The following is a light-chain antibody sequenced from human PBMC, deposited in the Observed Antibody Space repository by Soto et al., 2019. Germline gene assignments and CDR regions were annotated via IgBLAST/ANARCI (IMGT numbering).Light chain of an antibody. CDR2: DAS. Sequence: EIVLTQSPGTLSLSPGERATLSCRASQSVNSNYLAWYQQKPGQAPRLLIYDASSRATGVPDRFGGSGSGTDFTLTISRLEPEDFAVYYCQQRSNWPSTFGGGTKVEIK. V-gene: IGKV3D-20*02. J-gene: IGKJ4*01. CDR3: QQRSNWPST. CDR1: QSVNSNY.